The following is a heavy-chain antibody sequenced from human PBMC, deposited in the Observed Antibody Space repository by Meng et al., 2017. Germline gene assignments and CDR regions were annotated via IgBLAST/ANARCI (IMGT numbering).Heavy chain of an antibody. D-gene: IGHD3-22*01. Sequence: QEQLQASRPRQVKPSGTLSPTCSVSCGSVSGSNWWSWVRQPPGKGLEWIGEISHSGSTNYNPSLKSRVTISVDKSKNQFSLKLSSVTAADMAVYYCARAGVGYYDSSGPYSYWGQGTLVTVSS. CDR1: CGSVSGSNW. CDR3: ARAGVGYYDSSGPYSY. J-gene: IGHJ4*02. CDR2: ISHSGST. V-gene: IGHV4-4*02.